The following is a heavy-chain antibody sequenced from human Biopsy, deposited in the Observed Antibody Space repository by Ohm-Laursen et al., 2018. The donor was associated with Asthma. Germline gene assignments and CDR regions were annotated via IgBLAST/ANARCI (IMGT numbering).Heavy chain of an antibody. CDR2: IYCSGST. CDR3: ARTTYGHDGFDP. J-gene: IGHJ5*02. D-gene: IGHD4-17*01. CDR1: GGSINIGDYY. V-gene: IGHV4-31*03. Sequence: TLSLTCTVSGGSINIGDYYWSWIRQHPVKGLEWIGHIYCSGSTYYNPSLKSRVSISLDTSKNQFSLSLTSVTAADTAVYYCARTTYGHDGFDPWGQGILVTVSS.